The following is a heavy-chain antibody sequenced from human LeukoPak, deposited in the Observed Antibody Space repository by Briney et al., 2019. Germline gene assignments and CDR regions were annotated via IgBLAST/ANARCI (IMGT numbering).Heavy chain of an antibody. CDR1: GGSISSYY. V-gene: IGHV4-59*01. CDR2: IYYSGST. CDR3: ARSEMYYYDSSGYYPKYFQH. Sequence: KPSKTLSLTCTVSGGSISSYYWSWIRQPPGKGLEWIGYIYYSGSTNYNPSLKSRVTISVDTSKNQFSLKLSSVTAADTAVYYCARSEMYYYDSSGYYPKYFQHWGQGTLVTVSS. J-gene: IGHJ1*01. D-gene: IGHD3-22*01.